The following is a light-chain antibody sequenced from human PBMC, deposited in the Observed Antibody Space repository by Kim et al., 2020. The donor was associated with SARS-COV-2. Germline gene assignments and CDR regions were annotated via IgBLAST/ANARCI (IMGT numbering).Light chain of an antibody. CDR3: QTWGTGIWV. J-gene: IGLJ3*02. CDR1: SGHSRFA. CDR2: INSDGSH. Sequence: QLVLTQSPSAPASLGASVKLTCTLSSGHSRFAIAWHQQQPEKGPRYLMKINSDGSHTKGDGIPDRFSGSSSGAERYLIISSLQSEDEADYYCQTWGTGIWVFGGGTQLTVL. V-gene: IGLV4-69*01.